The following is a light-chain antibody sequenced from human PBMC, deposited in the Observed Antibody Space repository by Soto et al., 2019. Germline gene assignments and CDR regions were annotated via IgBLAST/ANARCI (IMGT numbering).Light chain of an antibody. CDR2: DVS. CDR1: SSDVGGYNY. Sequence: QSALTQPASVSGSPGQSIAISCTGTSSDVGGYNYVSWYQQHPGKATKLMIYDVSNRPSGVSNRFSGSKSGNTASLTISGLQAEDEADYYCCSYTTSSTYVFGTGTKVTVL. J-gene: IGLJ1*01. V-gene: IGLV2-14*03. CDR3: CSYTTSSTYV.